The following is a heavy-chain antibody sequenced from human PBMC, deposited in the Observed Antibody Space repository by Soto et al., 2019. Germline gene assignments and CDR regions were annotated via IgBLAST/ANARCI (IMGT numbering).Heavy chain of an antibody. CDR2: IRDSDSGGST. CDR3: AKVRVGIDVDFDY. CDR1: GFTFSNSA. Sequence: RLSCAASGFTFSNSAMTWVRQAPAKGLEWVSTIRDSDSGGSTFYADSVKGRFTISRDDSKNTLYLQMSSLRAEDTAKYYCAKVRVGIDVDFDYWGQGALVTVYS. D-gene: IGHD2-21*01. J-gene: IGHJ4*02. V-gene: IGHV3-23*01.